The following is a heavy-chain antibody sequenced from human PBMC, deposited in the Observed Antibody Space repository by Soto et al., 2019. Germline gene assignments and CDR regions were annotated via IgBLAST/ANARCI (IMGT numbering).Heavy chain of an antibody. D-gene: IGHD5-12*01. CDR1: GFTFSGYA. V-gene: IGHV3-23*01. J-gene: IGHJ5*02. Sequence: EVHLLQSGGDLVQPGGSLRPSCVASGFTFSGYAMSWVRQAPGKGLEWVSGISNSGGSTFYADSVKGRFTISRDNSENTLYLQMNSLKAEDTAVYFCAKDQAGGWISHGYDHWGQGSRVAVSA. CDR2: ISNSGGST. CDR3: AKDQAGGWISHGYDH.